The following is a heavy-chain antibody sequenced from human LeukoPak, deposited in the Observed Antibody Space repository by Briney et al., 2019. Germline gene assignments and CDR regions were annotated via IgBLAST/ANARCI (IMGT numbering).Heavy chain of an antibody. CDR3: AKAEWELPWDY. J-gene: IGHJ4*02. V-gene: IGHV3-30-3*01. Sequence: PGGSLRLSCAASGFTFSSYAMHWVRQAPGKGLEWVAVISYDGSNKYYADSVKGRFTISRDNSKNTLYLQMNSLRAEDTAVYYCAKAEWELPWDYWGQGTLVTVSS. CDR2: ISYDGSNK. CDR1: GFTFSSYA. D-gene: IGHD1-26*01.